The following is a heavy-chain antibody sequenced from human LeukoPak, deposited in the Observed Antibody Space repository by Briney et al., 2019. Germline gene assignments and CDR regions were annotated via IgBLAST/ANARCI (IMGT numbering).Heavy chain of an antibody. CDR3: ARYPTVTGGFDY. D-gene: IGHD4-17*01. CDR2: INHSVST. J-gene: IGHJ4*02. Sequence: SETLSLTCAVYGGSFRGYYSSGIRQPPGKGREWIGEINHSVSTNYNPSLKSRVTILVHTSKNQFSLKLSSVTAADTAVYYCARYPTVTGGFDYWGQGTLVTVSS. V-gene: IGHV4-34*01. CDR1: GGSFRGYY.